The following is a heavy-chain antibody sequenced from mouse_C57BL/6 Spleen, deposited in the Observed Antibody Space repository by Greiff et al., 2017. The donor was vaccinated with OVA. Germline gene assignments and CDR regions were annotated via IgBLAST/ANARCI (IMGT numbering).Heavy chain of an antibody. CDR1: GYTFTSYW. D-gene: IGHD3-2*02. J-gene: IGHJ4*01. CDR3: ARRVDSAGSEVAYAMDY. Sequence: QVHVKQPGAELVRPGTSVKLSCKASGYTFTSYWMHWVKQRPGQGLEWIGVIDPSDSYTNYNQKFKGKATLTVDTSSSTAYMQLSSLTSEDSAVYYCARRVDSAGSEVAYAMDYWGQGTSVTVSS. CDR2: IDPSDSYT. V-gene: IGHV1-59*01.